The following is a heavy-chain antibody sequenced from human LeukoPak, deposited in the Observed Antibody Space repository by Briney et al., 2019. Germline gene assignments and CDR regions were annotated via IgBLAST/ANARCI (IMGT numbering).Heavy chain of an antibody. Sequence: GGSLRLSCVASGFTFSNYAMSWVRQAPGKGLEWVSGIVNSGGSTYYADSVRGRLTISRDNSKKTVYLQMSSLRGDDTAIYYCAKDRAGYSYGMFDSWGQGNLVTVSS. J-gene: IGHJ4*02. CDR2: IVNSGGST. CDR1: GFTFSNYA. D-gene: IGHD5-18*01. V-gene: IGHV3-23*01. CDR3: AKDRAGYSYGMFDS.